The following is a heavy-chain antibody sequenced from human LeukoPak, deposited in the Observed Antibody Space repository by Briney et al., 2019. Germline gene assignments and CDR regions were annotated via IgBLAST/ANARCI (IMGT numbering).Heavy chain of an antibody. D-gene: IGHD3-10*01. J-gene: IGHJ6*02. V-gene: IGHV3-48*02. CDR1: GFTFSSYS. CDR2: ISSSSSTI. Sequence: PGGSLRLSCAASGFTFSSYSMNWVRQAPGKGPEWVSYISSSSSTIYYADSVKGRFTISRDNAKNSLYLQMNSLRDEDTAVYYCARVGPLWFGELFTPLPYYYYYGMDVWGQGTTVTVSS. CDR3: ARVGPLWFGELFTPLPYYYYYGMDV.